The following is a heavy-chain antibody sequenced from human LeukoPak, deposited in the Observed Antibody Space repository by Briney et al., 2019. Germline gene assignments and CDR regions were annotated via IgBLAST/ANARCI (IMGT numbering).Heavy chain of an antibody. CDR3: ARERDEGFDY. CDR1: GFTLSSHS. D-gene: IGHD5-24*01. J-gene: IGHJ4*02. CDR2: FGTRSSSI. Sequence: GSLRLSCAASGFTLSSHSMNWVRQAPRMGLEWVSSFGTRSSSIYYADSVKGRFTISRDNARNSLYLQMNSLKAEDTAVYYCARERDEGFDYWGQGTLVTVSS. V-gene: IGHV3-21*01.